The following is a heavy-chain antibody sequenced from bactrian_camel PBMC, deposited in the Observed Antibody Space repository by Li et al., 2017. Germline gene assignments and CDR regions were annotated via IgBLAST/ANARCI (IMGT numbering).Heavy chain of an antibody. Sequence: DVQLVEYGGGSVQHGGSLRLSCSASMFTYSRLCMAWFRQTPGKEREVVASLDSDGTTEYADSVKGRFTISQDSAKNTIYLQMNRLQNDDTGMYTCAALFPSDDYCLGPHRQTDYKDWGQGTQVTVS. CDR3: AALFPSDDYCLGPHRQTDYKD. D-gene: IGHD1*01. CDR1: MFTYSRLC. J-gene: IGHJ4*01. CDR2: LDSDGTT. V-gene: IGHV3S67*01.